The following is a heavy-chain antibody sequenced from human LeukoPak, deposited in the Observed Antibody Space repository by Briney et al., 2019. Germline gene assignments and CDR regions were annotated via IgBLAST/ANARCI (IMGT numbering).Heavy chain of an antibody. CDR2: INHSGST. CDR1: GGSFSGYY. Sequence: PSETLSLTCAVYGGSFSGYYWSWIRHHPGKGLEWIGEINHSGSTNYNPSLKSRVTLSVDTSKNQFSLRLTSVTAADTAFYYCAREEYSSDWYGHDSWGQGTLVTVSS. CDR3: AREEYSSDWYGHDS. J-gene: IGHJ4*02. V-gene: IGHV4-34*01. D-gene: IGHD6-13*01.